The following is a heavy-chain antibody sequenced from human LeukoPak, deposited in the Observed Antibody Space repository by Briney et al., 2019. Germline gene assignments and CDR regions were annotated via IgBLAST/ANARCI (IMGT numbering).Heavy chain of an antibody. J-gene: IGHJ4*02. CDR1: GFTFSSYE. D-gene: IGHD3-3*01. CDR2: ISSSGSTI. V-gene: IGHV3-48*03. Sequence: GGSLRLSCAASGFTFSSYEMNWVRQAPGKGLEWVSYISSSGSTIYYADSVKGRLTISRDNAKNSLYLQMNSLRAEDTAVYYCAFWSGYYTDDYWGQGTLVTVSS. CDR3: AFWSGYYTDDY.